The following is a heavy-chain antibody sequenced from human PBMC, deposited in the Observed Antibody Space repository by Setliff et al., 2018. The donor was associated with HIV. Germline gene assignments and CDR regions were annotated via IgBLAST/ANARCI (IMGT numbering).Heavy chain of an antibody. Sequence: ASVKVSCKASGYTFSAYYLHWVRRAPGQGLEWMGWINPNSGATNYAHNFQGRVTMTRDTSISTAYMDLSSLTSDDTAVYYCVLASIVSTARWNHWGRGTLVTVAS. CDR1: GYTFSAYY. J-gene: IGHJ5*02. D-gene: IGHD1-26*01. CDR3: VLASIVSTARWNH. V-gene: IGHV1-2*02. CDR2: INPNSGAT.